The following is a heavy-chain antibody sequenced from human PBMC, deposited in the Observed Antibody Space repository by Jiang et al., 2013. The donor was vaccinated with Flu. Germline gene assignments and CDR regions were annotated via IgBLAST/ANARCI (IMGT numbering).Heavy chain of an antibody. V-gene: IGHV1-18*01. CDR3: ARDDSSSWRY. J-gene: IGHJ4*02. CDR2: ISAYNGNT. D-gene: IGHD6-13*01. Sequence: EWMGWISAYNGNTNYAQKLQGRVTMTTDTSTSTAYMELRSLRSDDTAVYYCARDDSSSWRYWGQGTLVTVSS.